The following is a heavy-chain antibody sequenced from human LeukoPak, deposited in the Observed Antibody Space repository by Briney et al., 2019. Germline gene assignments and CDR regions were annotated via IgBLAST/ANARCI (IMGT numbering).Heavy chain of an antibody. CDR3: ARGIAATGTFDS. J-gene: IGHJ4*02. Sequence: SETLSLTCTVSGGSISSSGYYWNWTRQHPGKGLEWIGYINYSGGTYYNPSLRSRVTMSLDTSKNQFSLKLSSVTAADTAVYYCARGIAATGTFDSWGQGTLLTVSS. D-gene: IGHD6-13*01. V-gene: IGHV4-31*03. CDR2: INYSGGT. CDR1: GGSISSSGYY.